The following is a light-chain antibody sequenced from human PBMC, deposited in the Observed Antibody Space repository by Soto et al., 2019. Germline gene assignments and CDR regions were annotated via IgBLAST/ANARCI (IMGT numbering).Light chain of an antibody. CDR2: RNN. Sequence: QSVLTHPPSASGTPVQRATISCSASSSNIESNYVYCYQQLPGTAPRLLIYRNNQRPPGIIARFSGSKSGTSASLGLSALRSEDESDYSYTVLDHSPRGRLFGGGTQLTVL. CDR1: SSNIESNY. V-gene: IGLV1-47*01. CDR3: TVLDHSPRGRL. J-gene: IGLJ2*01.